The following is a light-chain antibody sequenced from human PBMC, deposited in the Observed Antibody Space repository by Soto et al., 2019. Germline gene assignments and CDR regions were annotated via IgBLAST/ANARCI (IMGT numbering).Light chain of an antibody. CDR2: EVS. J-gene: IGLJ1*01. CDR3: SSYTSSSSYV. Sequence: QSALAQPASVSGSPGQSITISCTGTSSDVGGYNYVSWYQQHPGKAPKLMIYEVSNRPSGVSNRFSGSKSGNTASLTISGLQAEDEADYYCSSYTSSSSYVFVTGTKATVL. CDR1: SSDVGGYNY. V-gene: IGLV2-14*01.